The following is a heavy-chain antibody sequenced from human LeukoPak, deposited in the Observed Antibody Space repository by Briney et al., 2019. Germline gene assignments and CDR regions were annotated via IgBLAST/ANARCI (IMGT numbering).Heavy chain of an antibody. CDR3: ARSDGYNFFYFNY. Sequence: SETLSLTCTVSGYSISSGFYWAWIRQPPGKGLEWIGSIYHSGSTYYNPSLKSRVTISVDTSKNQFSLKLSSVTAADTAVYYCARSDGYNFFYFNYWGQGTLVTVSS. D-gene: IGHD5-24*01. J-gene: IGHJ4*02. V-gene: IGHV4-38-2*02. CDR2: IYHSGST. CDR1: GYSISSGFY.